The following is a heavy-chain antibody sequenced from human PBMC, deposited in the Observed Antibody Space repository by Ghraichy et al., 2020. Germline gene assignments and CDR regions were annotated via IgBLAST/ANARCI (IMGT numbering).Heavy chain of an antibody. CDR1: GYTLTELS. J-gene: IGHJ3*02. V-gene: IGHV1-24*01. D-gene: IGHD6-13*01. CDR3: GTHVRGSWYDAFDI. Sequence: ASVKVSCKVSGYTLTELSMHWVRQAPGKGLEWMGGFDPEDGETIYAQKFQGRVTMTEDTSTDTAYMELSSLRSEDTAVYYCGTHVRGSWYDAFDIWGQGTMVTVSS. CDR2: FDPEDGET.